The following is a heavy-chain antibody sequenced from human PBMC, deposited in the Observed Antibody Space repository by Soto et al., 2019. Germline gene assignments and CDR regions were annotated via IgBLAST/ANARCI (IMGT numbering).Heavy chain of an antibody. Sequence: PSETLSLTCAFYGGSFSGYYWSWIRQPPGKGLEWIGEINHSGSTNYNPSLKSRVTISVDTSKNQFSLKLSSVTAADTAVYYRARGRYSSGWYDYYYYYGMDVWGQGTTVTVSS. J-gene: IGHJ6*02. D-gene: IGHD6-19*01. CDR2: INHSGST. CDR1: GGSFSGYY. CDR3: ARGRYSSGWYDYYYYYGMDV. V-gene: IGHV4-34*01.